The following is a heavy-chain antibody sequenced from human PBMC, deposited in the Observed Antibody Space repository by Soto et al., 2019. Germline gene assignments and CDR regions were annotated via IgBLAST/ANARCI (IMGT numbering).Heavy chain of an antibody. J-gene: IGHJ6*02. Sequence: SETLSLTCAVYGGSFSGYYWSWIRQPPGKGLEWIGEINHSGSTNYNPSLKSRVTISVDTSKNQFSLKLSSVTAADTAVYYCAREQDSSSHYYYYGMDVWGQGTTVTVSS. CDR3: AREQDSSSHYYYYGMDV. CDR2: INHSGST. V-gene: IGHV4-34*01. D-gene: IGHD6-6*01. CDR1: GGSFSGYY.